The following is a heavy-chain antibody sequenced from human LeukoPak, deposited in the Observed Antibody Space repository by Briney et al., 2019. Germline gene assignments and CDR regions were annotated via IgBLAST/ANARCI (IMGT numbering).Heavy chain of an antibody. D-gene: IGHD3-22*01. V-gene: IGHV4-59*01. CDR2: IYSSGST. CDR1: GGSISSYY. CDR3: ARNYDNSGYTAFGY. J-gene: IGHJ4*02. Sequence: SETLSLTCTVSGGSISSYYRSWIRQSPGKGLEWIGHIYSSGSTNYNPSLKSRVTISIDTSKYQFSLKLSSVTAADTALYYCARNYDNSGYTAFGYWGRGTLVTVSS.